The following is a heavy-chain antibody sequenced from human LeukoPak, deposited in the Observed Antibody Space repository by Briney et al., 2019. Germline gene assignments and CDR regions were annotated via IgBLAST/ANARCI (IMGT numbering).Heavy chain of an antibody. Sequence: PSETLSLTCTVSGGSISSYHWSWLRQPPGKGLEWIGHIYYSGSTNYNPSLKSRVTISEDTSKNQFSLKLSSVTAADTAVYYCARQEYYYDSSGPWGDAFDIWGQGTMVTVSS. J-gene: IGHJ3*02. V-gene: IGHV4-59*08. CDR2: IYYSGST. D-gene: IGHD3-22*01. CDR1: GGSISSYH. CDR3: ARQEYYYDSSGPWGDAFDI.